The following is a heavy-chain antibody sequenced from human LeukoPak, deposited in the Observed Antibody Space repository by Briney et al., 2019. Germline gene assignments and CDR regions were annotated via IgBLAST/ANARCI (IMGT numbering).Heavy chain of an antibody. CDR3: ARVNYYDSSGYRAYYYYGMDV. CDR2: IRYDGGNK. Sequence: GGSLRLSCAASGFIFSSHGMHWVRQAPGKGLEWVAFIRYDGGNKYYADSVKGRFTISRDNAKNTLYLQMNSLRAEDTAVYYCARVNYYDSSGYRAYYYYGMDVWGQGTTVTVSS. D-gene: IGHD3-22*01. CDR1: GFIFSSHG. J-gene: IGHJ6*02. V-gene: IGHV3-30*02.